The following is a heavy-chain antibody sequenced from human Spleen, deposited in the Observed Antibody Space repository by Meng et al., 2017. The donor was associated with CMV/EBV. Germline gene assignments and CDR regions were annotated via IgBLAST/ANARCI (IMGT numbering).Heavy chain of an antibody. CDR3: AREDFELAGNWFDP. J-gene: IGHJ5*02. CDR2: NDNDSGST. CDR1: EYTFRNYY. D-gene: IGHD2-8*02. Sequence: ASEYTFRNYYIHWVRQEPGQRLEWMRWNDNDSGSTNYKQKFKSRVTMTRDTSISTAYMEVSRLRSDDTAVYYCAREDFELAGNWFDPWGQGTLVTVSS. V-gene: IGHV1-2*02.